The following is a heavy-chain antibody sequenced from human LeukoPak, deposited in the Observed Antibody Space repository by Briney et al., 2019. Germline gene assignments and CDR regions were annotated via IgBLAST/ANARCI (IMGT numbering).Heavy chain of an antibody. CDR1: GGSISSYN. CDR3: ASSSAMVTHSFDY. CDR2: IYCSGST. V-gene: IGHV4-59*08. D-gene: IGHD5-18*01. Sequence: SDTLSLTCTASGGSISSYNWSWIRQPPGEGLEWIGSIYCSGSTNQNPSLKSRVTISVDTSKNKFFVRLSSVTAADTAVYYCASSSAMVTHSFDYWGQGTLVSV. J-gene: IGHJ4*02.